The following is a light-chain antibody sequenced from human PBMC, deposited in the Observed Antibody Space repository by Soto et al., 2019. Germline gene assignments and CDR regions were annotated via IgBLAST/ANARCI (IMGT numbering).Light chain of an antibody. V-gene: IGKV3-20*01. J-gene: IGKJ1*01. CDR3: EQYGSSHRW. CDR1: QSVSSSF. CDR2: GAS. Sequence: ELVLTQSPGTLSLSPGERATLSCRASQSVSSSFLAWYQQKPGQAPSPLIYGASSRATGIPDRFSGSGSGTDFTLTISRLEPEDFAEYYCEQYGSSHRWFGRGTVVEIK.